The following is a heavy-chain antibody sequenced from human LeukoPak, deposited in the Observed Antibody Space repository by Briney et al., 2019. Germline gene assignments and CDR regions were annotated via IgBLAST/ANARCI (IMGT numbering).Heavy chain of an antibody. Sequence: SETLSLTCTVSGGSISSSSYYWGWIRQPPGKGLEWIGSIYYSGSTYYNPSLKSRVTISVDTSKNQFSLKLSSVTAADTAVYYCARVFVVVTAKDAFDIWGQGTMVTVSS. CDR1: GGSISSSSYY. J-gene: IGHJ3*02. CDR3: ARVFVVVTAKDAFDI. CDR2: IYYSGST. V-gene: IGHV4-39*07. D-gene: IGHD2-21*02.